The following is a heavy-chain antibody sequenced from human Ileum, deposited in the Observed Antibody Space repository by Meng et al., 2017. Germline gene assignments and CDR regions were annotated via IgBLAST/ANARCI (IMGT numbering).Heavy chain of an antibody. Sequence: QVQLVQSGADVKKPGSSVKVSCKASGGTFYSYTISRVRQAPGQGLEWMGRIIPVRGVAKHAQKFQGRVTIIADKSTSTSHMELSNLRSEDTGVYYCASESPNSSGAHEDWGQGTLVTVSS. D-gene: IGHD3-22*01. CDR1: GGTFYSYT. CDR2: IIPVRGVA. V-gene: IGHV1-69*02. J-gene: IGHJ4*02. CDR3: ASESPNSSGAHED.